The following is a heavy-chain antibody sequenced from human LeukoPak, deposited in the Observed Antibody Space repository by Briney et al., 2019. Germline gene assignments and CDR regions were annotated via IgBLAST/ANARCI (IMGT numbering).Heavy chain of an antibody. Sequence: PSETLSLTCTVSGGSLSSYYWSWIRPPPGKGLEWIGYIYYSGSNNYNPSLKSRVTISVDTSKNQFSLKLSSVTAADTAVYYCARVRGYYDSSGYLSFFDYWGQGTLVTVSS. CDR1: GGSLSSYY. J-gene: IGHJ4*02. CDR3: ARVRGYYDSSGYLSFFDY. D-gene: IGHD3-22*01. CDR2: IYYSGSN. V-gene: IGHV4-59*01.